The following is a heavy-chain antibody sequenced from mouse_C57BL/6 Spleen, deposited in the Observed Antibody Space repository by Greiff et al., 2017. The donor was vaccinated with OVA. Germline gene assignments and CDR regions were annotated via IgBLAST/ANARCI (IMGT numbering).Heavy chain of an antibody. Sequence: EVKLVESGEGLMKPGGSLKLSCAASGFTFSSYAMSWVRQTPEKRLEWVAYISSGGDYIYYADTVKGRFTISRDNARNTLYLQMSSLKSEDTAMYYCTRGTTVPWYFDVWGTGTTVTVSS. CDR1: GFTFSSYA. J-gene: IGHJ1*03. V-gene: IGHV5-9-1*02. D-gene: IGHD1-1*01. CDR2: ISSGGDYI. CDR3: TRGTTVPWYFDV.